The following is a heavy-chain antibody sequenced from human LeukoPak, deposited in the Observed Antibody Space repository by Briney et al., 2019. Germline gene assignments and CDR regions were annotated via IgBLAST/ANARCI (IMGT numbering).Heavy chain of an antibody. V-gene: IGHV4-59*01. D-gene: IGHD3-16*01. CDR3: ARETSQKGAHYMDV. CDR2: IYYSGST. CDR1: GGSISSYY. J-gene: IGHJ6*03. Sequence: SETLSLTCTVSGGSISSYYWSWIRRPPGKGLEWIGYIYYSGSTNYNPSLKSRVTISVDTSKNQFSLKLSSVTAADTAVYYCARETSQKGAHYMDVWGKGTTITISS.